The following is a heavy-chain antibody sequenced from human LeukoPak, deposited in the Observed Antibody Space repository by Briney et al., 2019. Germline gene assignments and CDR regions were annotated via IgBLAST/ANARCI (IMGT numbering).Heavy chain of an antibody. J-gene: IGHJ6*02. CDR2: IYHSGST. D-gene: IGHD3-16*01. CDR1: GDSISSGGYS. Sequence: PSQTLSLTCAVSGDSISSGGYSWRWIRQPPGKGLEWIGYIYHSGSTYYNPSLNSRVTISVDRSKNQFSLKLSSVTAADTAVYYCARVGGGYYYGMDVWGQGTTVTVSS. V-gene: IGHV4-30-2*01. CDR3: ARVGGGYYYGMDV.